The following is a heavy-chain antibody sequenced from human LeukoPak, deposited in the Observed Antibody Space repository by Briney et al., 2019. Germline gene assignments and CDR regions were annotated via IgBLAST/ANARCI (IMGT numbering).Heavy chain of an antibody. D-gene: IGHD3-22*01. Sequence: GGGLRVSCAASGLTFRSYAMNGVGQAPGKGGDWVSAIRASGGSRYYADSVKGGVTISRENTKKTLYIEIKRLREEGTGVYLCAISSYDSSCYYFDYWGQGTLVTVSS. CDR3: AISSYDSSCYYFDY. CDR1: GLTFRSYA. CDR2: IRASGGSR. V-gene: IGHV3-23*01. J-gene: IGHJ4*02.